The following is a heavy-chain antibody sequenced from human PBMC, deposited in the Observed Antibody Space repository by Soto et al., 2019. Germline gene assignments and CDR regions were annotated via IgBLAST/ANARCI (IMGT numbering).Heavy chain of an antibody. CDR1: GVSIVNPNW. D-gene: IGHD2-8*01. J-gene: IGHJ5*02. CDR2: IYHSGTS. CDR3: ARYSPKCTNGVCLNWFDP. Sequence: ETLSLTCAVSGVSIVNPNWWSWVRQSPGKGLEWIGEIYHSGTSNYNPSLKSRVTISVDKSKNQFSLNLSSVTAADTAVYYCARYSPKCTNGVCLNWFDPWGQGTLVTVSS. V-gene: IGHV4-4*02.